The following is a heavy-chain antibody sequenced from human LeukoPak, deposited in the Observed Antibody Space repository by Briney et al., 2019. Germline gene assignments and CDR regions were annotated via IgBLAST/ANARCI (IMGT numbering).Heavy chain of an antibody. CDR3: ARGGSGSYPHFDY. V-gene: IGHV4-59*12. J-gene: IGHJ4*02. CDR1: GGSISSYY. Sequence: PSETLSLTCTVSGGSISSYYWSWIRQPPGKGLEWIGYIYYSGSTNYNPSLKSRVTISVDTSKNQFSLKLSSVTAADTAVYYCARGGSGSYPHFDYWGQGTLVTVSS. D-gene: IGHD3-10*01. CDR2: IYYSGST.